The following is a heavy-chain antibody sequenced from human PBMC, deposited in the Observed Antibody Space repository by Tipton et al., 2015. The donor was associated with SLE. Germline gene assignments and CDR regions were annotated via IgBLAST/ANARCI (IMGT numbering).Heavy chain of an antibody. V-gene: IGHV3-48*01. CDR1: GFSFSSYS. CDR2: ISSSSSTI. CDR3: VRVTHYYGSGSYYNASDI. Sequence: SLRLSCAASGFSFSSYSMNWVRQAPGKGLEWVSYISSSSSTIYYADSMKGRFSISRDNAKKSLLLQMDSLRAEDTAVYYCVRVTHYYGSGSYYNASDIWGQGTMVTVSP. D-gene: IGHD3-10*01. J-gene: IGHJ3*02.